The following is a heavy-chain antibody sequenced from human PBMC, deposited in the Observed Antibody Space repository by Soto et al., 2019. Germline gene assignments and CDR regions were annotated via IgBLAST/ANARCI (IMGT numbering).Heavy chain of an antibody. V-gene: IGHV1-46*01. CDR1: GYTFTSYY. CDR2: INPSGGST. J-gene: IGHJ5*02. D-gene: IGHD1-7*01. CDR3: ARHHAASGWNYGGWFDP. Sequence: GASVKVSCKASGYTFTSYYMHWVRQAPGQGLEWMGIINPSGGSTSYAQKFQGRVTMTRDTSTSTVYMELSSLRSEDTAVYYCARHHAASGWNYGGWFDPWGQANLVTVSS.